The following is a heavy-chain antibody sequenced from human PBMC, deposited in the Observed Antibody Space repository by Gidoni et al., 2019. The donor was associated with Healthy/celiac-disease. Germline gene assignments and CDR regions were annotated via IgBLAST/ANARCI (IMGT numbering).Heavy chain of an antibody. Sequence: QVQLVESGGGVVQPGRSLRLSCAASGFTFSGYAMHWVRPAPGKGLEWVAVISYDGSNKYYADSVKGRFTISRDNSKNTLYLQMNSLRAEDTAVYYCARPRGEYSYGFEGMDVWGQGTTVTVSS. J-gene: IGHJ6*02. CDR2: ISYDGSNK. V-gene: IGHV3-30-3*01. CDR1: GFTFSGYA. D-gene: IGHD5-18*01. CDR3: ARPRGEYSYGFEGMDV.